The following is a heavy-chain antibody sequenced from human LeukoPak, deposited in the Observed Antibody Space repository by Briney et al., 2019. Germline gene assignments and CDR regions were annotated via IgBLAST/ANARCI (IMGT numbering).Heavy chain of an antibody. V-gene: IGHV3-23*01. Sequence: GGSLRLSCAASGFTFSSYAMSWVRQAPGKGLEWVSAISGSGGSTYYADSVKGRFIISRDNSKNTLYLQMNSLRAEDTAVYYCAKEARRITMVRGVISPPDYWGQGTLVTVSS. CDR3: AKEARRITMVRGVISPPDY. D-gene: IGHD3-10*01. CDR1: GFTFSSYA. J-gene: IGHJ4*02. CDR2: ISGSGGST.